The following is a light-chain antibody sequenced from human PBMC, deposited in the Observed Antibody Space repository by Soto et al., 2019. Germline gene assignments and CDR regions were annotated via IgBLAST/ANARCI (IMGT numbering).Light chain of an antibody. CDR3: QQYCSSPWT. V-gene: IGKV3-20*01. CDR2: DAS. J-gene: IGKJ1*01. CDR1: KSVSSSY. Sequence: EIVLTQSPGTLSLSPGERATLSCRASKSVSSSYLAWYQQKPGQAPRLLIYDASSRATGIPDRFSGSGSGTDVTLTISRLEPEDFAVYYCQQYCSSPWTFGQGTKVEIK.